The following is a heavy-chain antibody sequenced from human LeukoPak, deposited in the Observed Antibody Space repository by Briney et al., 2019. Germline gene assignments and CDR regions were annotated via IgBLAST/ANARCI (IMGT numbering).Heavy chain of an antibody. J-gene: IGHJ4*02. CDR3: ARDSRMARSYSYQPPASYDY. CDR1: GYTFTSYG. D-gene: IGHD5-18*01. Sequence: GASVKVSCKASGYTFTSYGISWVRQAPGQGLEWMGWISAYNGNTNYAQKLQGRVTMTTDTSTSTAYMELRSLRSDDTAVYYCARDSRMARSYSYQPPASYDYWGQGTLVTVSS. V-gene: IGHV1-18*01. CDR2: ISAYNGNT.